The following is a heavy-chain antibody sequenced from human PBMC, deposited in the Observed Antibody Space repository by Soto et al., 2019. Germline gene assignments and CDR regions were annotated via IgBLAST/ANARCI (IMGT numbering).Heavy chain of an antibody. CDR3: AKDLYSSGWYSYYYGMDV. Sequence: GGSLRLSCAASGFTFSSYGMHWVRQAPGKGLEWVAVISYDGSNKYYADSVKGRFTISRDNSKNTLYLQMNSLRAEDTAVYYCAKDLYSSGWYSYYYGMDVWGQGTTVTVSS. D-gene: IGHD6-19*01. CDR1: GFTFSSYG. V-gene: IGHV3-30*18. CDR2: ISYDGSNK. J-gene: IGHJ6*02.